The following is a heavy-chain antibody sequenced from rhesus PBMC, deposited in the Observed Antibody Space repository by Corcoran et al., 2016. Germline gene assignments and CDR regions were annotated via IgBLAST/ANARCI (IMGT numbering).Heavy chain of an antibody. D-gene: IGHD6-25*01. V-gene: IGHV4-93*01. J-gene: IGHJ4*01. CDR3: ARDWYSGSWSPYYFDY. CDR1: GGSIRSSNW. CDR2: IYGRGGST. Sequence: QVQLQESGPAVVKPSETLSLTCAVSGGSIRSSNWWSWIRQSPGKGLEWIGGIYGRGGSTDYNPSLKSRVTISKDTSKNQFSLTLSSVTAADTAVYYCARDWYSGSWSPYYFDYWGQGVLVTVSS.